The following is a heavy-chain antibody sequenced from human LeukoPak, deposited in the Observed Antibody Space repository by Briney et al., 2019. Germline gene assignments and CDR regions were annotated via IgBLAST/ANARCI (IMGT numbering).Heavy chain of an antibody. CDR3: AKGTYDSSGYCLDY. D-gene: IGHD3-22*01. Sequence: GGSLRLSCAASGFTFSSYSMNWVRQAPGKGLEWVSSISTSSSYIYYADSVKGRFTISRDNSKNTLYLQMNSLRAEDTAVYYCAKGTYDSSGYCLDYWGQGTLVTVSS. V-gene: IGHV3-21*04. CDR1: GFTFSSYS. J-gene: IGHJ4*02. CDR2: ISTSSSYI.